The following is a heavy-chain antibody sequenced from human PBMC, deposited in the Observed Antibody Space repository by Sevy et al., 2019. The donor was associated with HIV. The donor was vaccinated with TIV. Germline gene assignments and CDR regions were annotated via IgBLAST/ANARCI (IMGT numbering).Heavy chain of an antibody. CDR1: GFTFSDYY. V-gene: IGHV3-11*01. D-gene: IGHD5-18*01. CDR3: ARYRRGYSYGPYYFDY. CDR2: ISSSGSTI. Sequence: GGSLRLSCAASGFTFSDYYMSWIRQAPGKGLEWVSYISSSGSTIYYADSVKGRFTISRDNAKNSLYLQMNSLRAEDTAVDYWARYRRGYSYGPYYFDYWGQGTLVTVSS. J-gene: IGHJ4*02.